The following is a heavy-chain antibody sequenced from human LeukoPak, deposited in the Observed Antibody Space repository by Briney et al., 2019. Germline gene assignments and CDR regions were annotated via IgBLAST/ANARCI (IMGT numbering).Heavy chain of an antibody. CDR1: GFTFDDYA. CDR2: ISWNSGSI. V-gene: IGHV3-9*01. D-gene: IGHD3-9*01. Sequence: GGSLRLSCAASGFTFDDYAMHWVRQAPGKGLEWVSGISWNSGSIGYADSVKGRFTISRDNAKNSLYLQMNSLRAEDTALYYCAKGRYFDWSTIDYWGQGTLVTVSS. J-gene: IGHJ4*02. CDR3: AKGRYFDWSTIDY.